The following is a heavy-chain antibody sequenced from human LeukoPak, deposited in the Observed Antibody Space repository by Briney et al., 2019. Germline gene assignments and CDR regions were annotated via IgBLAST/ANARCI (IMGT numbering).Heavy chain of an antibody. D-gene: IGHD5-24*01. J-gene: IGHJ3*02. CDR2: ISYDGSNK. CDR1: GFTFSSYG. V-gene: IGHV3-30*18. CDR3: AKDSKGWLQLRTPVAFDI. Sequence: GRSRRLSCAASGFTFSSYGMHWVRQAPGKGLEWVAVISYDGSNKYYADSVKGRFTISRDNSKNTLYLQMKSLRAEDTAVYYCAKDSKGWLQLRTPVAFDIWGQGTMVTVSS.